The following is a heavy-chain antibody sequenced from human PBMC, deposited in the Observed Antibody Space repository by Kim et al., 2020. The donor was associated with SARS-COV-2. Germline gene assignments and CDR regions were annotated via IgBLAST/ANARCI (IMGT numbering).Heavy chain of an antibody. D-gene: IGHD5-18*01. CDR3: AREPLNGYSYGYHYFDY. J-gene: IGHJ4*02. Sequence: GGSLRLSCAASGFTFSDYYMTWIRQAPGKGLERVSYISDSGTYTHYEDSVKGRFTISRDNAKNSLFLQMNNLRVEDTAVYYCAREPLNGYSYGYHYFDYWGQGTQVTVSS. V-gene: IGHV3-11*05. CDR2: ISDSGTYT. CDR1: GFTFSDYY.